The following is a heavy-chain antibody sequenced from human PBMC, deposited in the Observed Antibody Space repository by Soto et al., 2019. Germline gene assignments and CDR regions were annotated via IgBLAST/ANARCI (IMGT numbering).Heavy chain of an antibody. CDR3: ASTRGY. CDR2: INEDGGET. CDR1: GFTFTDYW. Sequence: EVQVVESGGGLVQPGGSLRLSCSVSGFTFTDYWMKWVRQAPGKGLEWVATINEDGGETYYVDSVRGRFTVSRDSAKNSMLLQMNSLRVEDTAVYYCASTRGYWGQGTLVTVSS. J-gene: IGHJ4*02. D-gene: IGHD3-3*01. V-gene: IGHV3-7*05.